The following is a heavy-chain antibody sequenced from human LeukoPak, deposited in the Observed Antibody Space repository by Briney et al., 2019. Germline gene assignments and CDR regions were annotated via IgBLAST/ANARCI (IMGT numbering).Heavy chain of an antibody. V-gene: IGHV3-23*01. CDR1: GFTFNNYA. Sequence: PGGSLRLPCAAAGFTFNNYAMSWVRQAPGKGLKWVSGISSGGSTYYADSVKGRLTISRDNSKNTLYLQMNSLRAEDTAVYYCAKDTYSTSPYYFDYWGQGTLVTVSS. CDR2: ISSGGST. J-gene: IGHJ4*02. CDR3: AKDTYSTSPYYFDY. D-gene: IGHD1-26*01.